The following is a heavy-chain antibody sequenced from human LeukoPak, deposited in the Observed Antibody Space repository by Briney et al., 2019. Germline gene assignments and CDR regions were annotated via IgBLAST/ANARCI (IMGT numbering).Heavy chain of an antibody. CDR2: ISSSSSYI. CDR3: ARDHAQRWELLDTYNWFDP. V-gene: IGHV3-21*01. Sequence: GGSLRLSCAASGFTFSSYSMNWVRQAPGKGLEWVSSISSSSSYIYYADSVKGRFTISRDNAKNSLYLQMNSLRAEDTAVYYCARDHAQRWELLDTYNWFDPWAREPWSPSPQ. J-gene: IGHJ5*02. D-gene: IGHD1-26*01. CDR1: GFTFSSYS.